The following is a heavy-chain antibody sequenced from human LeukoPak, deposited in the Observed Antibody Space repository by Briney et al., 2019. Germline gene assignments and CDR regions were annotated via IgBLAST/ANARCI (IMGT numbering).Heavy chain of an antibody. V-gene: IGHV3-30*02. Sequence: GGSLRLSCAASGFTFRSYGMHWVRQAPGKGLEWVAFIRYDGSNKYYADSVKGRFTISRDNSKNTLYLQMNSLRAEDTAVYYCAKVGRYCSSTSCLGAFDIWGQGTMVTVSS. J-gene: IGHJ3*02. CDR3: AKVGRYCSSTSCLGAFDI. CDR2: IRYDGSNK. CDR1: GFTFRSYG. D-gene: IGHD2-2*01.